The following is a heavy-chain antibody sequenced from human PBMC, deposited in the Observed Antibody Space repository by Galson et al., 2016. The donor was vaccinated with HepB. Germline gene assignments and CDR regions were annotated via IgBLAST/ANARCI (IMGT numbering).Heavy chain of an antibody. CDR1: GGTFSSYA. CDR3: AREGMGSSRWYRAFDI. D-gene: IGHD6-13*01. Sequence: SVKVSCKASGGTFSSYAINWVRQAPGQGLEWMGAIIPLFGTANYAQTFQGRVTITADESKSTAYMELSSLKSGDTAVYYCAREGMGSSRWYRAFDIWGLGTLVTVDS. V-gene: IGHV1-69*13. J-gene: IGHJ3*02. CDR2: IIPLFGTA.